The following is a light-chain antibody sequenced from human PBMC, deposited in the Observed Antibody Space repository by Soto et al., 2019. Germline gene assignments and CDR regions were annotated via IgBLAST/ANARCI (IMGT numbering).Light chain of an antibody. Sequence: DIQMTQSPSTLSASVGDRVTITCRASQRLSYWLAWYQQKPGKAPKLLIYQGSTLQRGVPSRFSGSGSGSEFSLXXXXLXXXDXXXXXXXXXNTYPYSFGQGTKLEIK. J-gene: IGKJ2*01. V-gene: IGKV1-5*03. CDR2: QGS. CDR1: QRLSYW. CDR3: XXXNTYPYS.